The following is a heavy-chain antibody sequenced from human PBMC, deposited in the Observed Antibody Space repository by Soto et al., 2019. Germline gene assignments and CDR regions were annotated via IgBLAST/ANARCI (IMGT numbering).Heavy chain of an antibody. V-gene: IGHV3-74*01. CDR3: ARDPHGENGGPNDAFDV. CDR2: IKPDGSSP. Sequence: GGSLRLSCAASGFTFSRSWMHWVRQGPGKGLVWVSRIKPDGSSPSYADSVKGRFTISRDNAKNTLYLQMNSLTVEDTAVYYCARDPHGENGGPNDAFDVWGQGTVVTVSS. D-gene: IGHD3-10*01. CDR1: GFTFSRSW. J-gene: IGHJ3*01.